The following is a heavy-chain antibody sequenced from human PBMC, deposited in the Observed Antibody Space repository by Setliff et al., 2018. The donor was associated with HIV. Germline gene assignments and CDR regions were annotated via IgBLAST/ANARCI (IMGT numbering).Heavy chain of an antibody. V-gene: IGHV2-5*02. J-gene: IGHJ6*03. D-gene: IGHD3-3*01. Sequence: SGPTLVNPAQALTLTCTFSGFSLSTSGVCVGWIRQPPGKALEWLARIYWDDDKRYRPSLKSRLTITKDTSNNQVVLTLTNMDPVDTATYYCAHILQDPPSNFYYYFYMDVWGKGTTVTVSS. CDR1: GFSLSTSGVC. CDR3: AHILQDPPSNFYYYFYMDV. CDR2: IYWDDDK.